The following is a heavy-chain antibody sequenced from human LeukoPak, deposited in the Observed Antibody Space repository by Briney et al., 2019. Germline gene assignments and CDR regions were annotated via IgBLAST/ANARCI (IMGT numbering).Heavy chain of an antibody. CDR2: ISAGNGNT. CDR1: GYTFTSYA. D-gene: IGHD2-15*01. J-gene: IGHJ4*02. CDR3: ARDRRSCSGGSCYLLDY. Sequence: ASVKVSCKASGYTFTSYAMHWVRQAPGQRLEWMGWISAGNGNTKYSQKFQGRVTITRDTSASTAYMELSSLRSEDTAVYYCARDRRSCSGGSCYLLDYWGQGTLVTVSS. V-gene: IGHV1-3*01.